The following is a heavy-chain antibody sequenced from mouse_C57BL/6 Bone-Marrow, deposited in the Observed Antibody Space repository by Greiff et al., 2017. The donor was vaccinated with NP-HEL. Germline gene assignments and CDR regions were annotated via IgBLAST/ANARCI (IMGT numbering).Heavy chain of an antibody. D-gene: IGHD1-1*02. CDR1: GYAFTNYL. CDR3: ARGGNYPHVDY. V-gene: IGHV1-54*01. Sequence: VKLMESGAELVRPGTSVKVSCKASGYAFTNYLIEWVKQRPGQGLEWIGVINPGSGGTNYNEKFKGKATLTADKSSSTAYMQLSSLTSEDSAVYFCARGGNYPHVDYWGQGTTLTVSS. J-gene: IGHJ2*01. CDR2: INPGSGGT.